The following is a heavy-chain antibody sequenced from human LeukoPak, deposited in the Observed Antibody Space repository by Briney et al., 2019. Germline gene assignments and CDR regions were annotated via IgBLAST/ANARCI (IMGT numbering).Heavy chain of an antibody. CDR1: GFTFSSYS. CDR3: ASEGGSWHDFDY. CDR2: ISSGSSYI. Sequence: GGSLRLSCAASGFTFSSYSMDWVRQPPGKGLEWVSCISSGSSYIYYADSVKGRFTISRDNAKNSLYLQMNSLRAEDTAVYYCASEGGSWHDFDYWGQGTLVTVSS. V-gene: IGHV3-21*01. J-gene: IGHJ4*02. D-gene: IGHD6-19*01.